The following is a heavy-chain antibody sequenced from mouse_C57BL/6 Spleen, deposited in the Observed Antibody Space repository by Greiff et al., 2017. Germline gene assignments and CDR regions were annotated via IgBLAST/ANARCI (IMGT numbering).Heavy chain of an antibody. CDR1: GYSITSGYY. J-gene: IGHJ2*01. CDR2: ISYDGSN. Sequence: ESGPGLVKPSQSLSLTCSVTGYSITSGYYWNWIRQFPGNKLEWMGYISYDGSNNYNPSLKNRISITRDTSKNQFFLKLNSVTTEDTATYYCARRDGPFDYWGQGTTLTVSS. CDR3: ARRDGPFDY. D-gene: IGHD2-3*01. V-gene: IGHV3-6*01.